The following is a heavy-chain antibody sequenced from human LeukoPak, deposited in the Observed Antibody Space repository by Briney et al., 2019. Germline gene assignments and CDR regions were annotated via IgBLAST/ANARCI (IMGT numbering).Heavy chain of an antibody. CDR2: IYTSGST. V-gene: IGHV4-61*02. CDR1: GGSISSGSYY. CDR3: ARDPLLDGEWEPIDAFDI. Sequence: SETLSLTCTVSGGSISSGSYYWSWIRQPAGKGLEWIGRIYTSGSTNYNPSLKSRVTISVDTSKNRFSLKLSSVTAADTAVYYCARDPLLDGEWEPIDAFDIWGQGTMVTVSS. J-gene: IGHJ3*02. D-gene: IGHD1-26*01.